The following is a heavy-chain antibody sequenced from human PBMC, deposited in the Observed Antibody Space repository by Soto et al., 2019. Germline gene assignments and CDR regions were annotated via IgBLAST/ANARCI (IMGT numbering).Heavy chain of an antibody. V-gene: IGHV5-51*01. CDR1: GYSFTSYW. CDR2: IYPGDSDT. Sequence: GESLKISCKTSGYSFTSYWIGWVRQMPGKGLEWMGIIYPGDSDTRYSPSFQGQVTISADKSISTAYLQWGSLKASDTALYYCARHMIRGVLTTNFDYWGQGTLVTVSS. CDR3: ARHMIRGVLTTNFDY. D-gene: IGHD3-10*01. J-gene: IGHJ4*02.